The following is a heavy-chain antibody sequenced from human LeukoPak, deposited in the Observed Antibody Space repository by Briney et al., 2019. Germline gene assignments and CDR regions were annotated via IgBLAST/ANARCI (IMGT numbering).Heavy chain of an antibody. CDR2: LYPDSGKA. Sequence: ASVKVSCKASGYTFTSYDISWVRQATGQGLEWMSWLYPDSGKADSAQKLRSSVTMTTNTTISTAYMWKSSVRSAETALYYRARGLHTEIYCSGGSCYDDNLFDPWGQGTRDTVPS. CDR1: GYTFTSYD. J-gene: IGHJ5*02. V-gene: IGHV1-8*01. CDR3: ARGLHTEIYCSGGSCYDDNLFDP. D-gene: IGHD2-15*01.